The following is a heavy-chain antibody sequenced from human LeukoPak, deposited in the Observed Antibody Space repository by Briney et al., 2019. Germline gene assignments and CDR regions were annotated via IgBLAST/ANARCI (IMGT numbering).Heavy chain of an antibody. CDR2: INPDGGGT. D-gene: IGHD3-10*01. CDR1: GYTFSGYH. J-gene: IGHJ3*01. V-gene: IGHV1-2*02. Sequence: GASMKLSCTASGYTFSGYHIHWVRQAPGQGLEWMGCINPDGGGTNYAQKFQGRVTMTRDTSINTAFMELSRLTSDDTAVYYCARDPPPRRHGSYEAFDLWGQGTMVTVSS. CDR3: ARDPPPRRHGSYEAFDL.